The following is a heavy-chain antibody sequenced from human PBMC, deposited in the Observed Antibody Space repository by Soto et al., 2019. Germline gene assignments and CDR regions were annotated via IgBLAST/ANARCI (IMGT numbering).Heavy chain of an antibody. J-gene: IGHJ6*02. CDR2: IIPISGTA. V-gene: IGHV1-69*01. CDR1: GGTFSSYA. D-gene: IGHD2-2*01. Sequence: QVQLVQSGAEVKKPGSSVKVSCKASGGTFSSYAISWVRQAPGPGLEWMGGIIPISGTANYAQKFQGRVTITADESTSTGYMEPSSLRAEDTAVYYCARAQGSSTSLEIYYSYYYGMDVWGQGTTVTVSS. CDR3: ARAQGSSTSLEIYYSYYYGMDV.